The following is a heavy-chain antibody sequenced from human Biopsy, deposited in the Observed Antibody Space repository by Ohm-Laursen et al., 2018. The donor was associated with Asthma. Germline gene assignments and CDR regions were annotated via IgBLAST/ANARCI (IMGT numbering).Heavy chain of an antibody. J-gene: IGHJ3*02. CDR2: VSYDGGVA. V-gene: IGHV3-30*03. D-gene: IGHD1-1*01. CDR3: VRDGTDDAFDI. CDR1: GFVFRSHA. Sequence: SLRLSCTASGFVFRSHAMHWVRQAPGKGLEWVAVVSYDGGVAHYADSMKGRFTISRDNAKSTLYLQMNRLRTDDTAVYYCVRDGTDDAFDIWGQGTVVSVSS.